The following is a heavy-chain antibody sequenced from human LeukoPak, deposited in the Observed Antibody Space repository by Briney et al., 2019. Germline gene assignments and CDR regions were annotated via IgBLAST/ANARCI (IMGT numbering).Heavy chain of an antibody. CDR1: GFTFNSYA. D-gene: IGHD2-15*01. CDR3: AKDPPRGSGDAFDI. CDR2: INVAGDHS. Sequence: PGGSLRLSCAASGFTFNSYAMSWVRQAPGKGLEWVSTINVAGDHSYYADSVKGRFTISRDNSRNTLYLQMDSLRAEDSAVYYCAKDPPRGSGDAFDIWGQGTRVTVSS. V-gene: IGHV3-23*01. J-gene: IGHJ3*02.